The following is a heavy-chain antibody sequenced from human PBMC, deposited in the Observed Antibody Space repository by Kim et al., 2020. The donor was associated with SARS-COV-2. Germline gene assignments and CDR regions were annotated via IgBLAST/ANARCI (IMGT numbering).Heavy chain of an antibody. J-gene: IGHJ5*02. CDR1: GGSISSYY. Sequence: SETLSLTCTVSGGSISSYYWSWIRQPPGKGLEWIGYIYYSGSTNYNPSLKSRVTISVDTSKNQFSLKLSSVPAADTAVYYCARAQGPIAAYNWFDPWGQGTLVTVSS. CDR3: ARAQGPIAAYNWFDP. CDR2: IYYSGST. D-gene: IGHD6-25*01. V-gene: IGHV4-59*01.